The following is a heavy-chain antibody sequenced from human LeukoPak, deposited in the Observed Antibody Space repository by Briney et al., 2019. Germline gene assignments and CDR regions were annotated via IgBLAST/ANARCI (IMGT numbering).Heavy chain of an antibody. V-gene: IGHV3-15*01. CDR2: VKSKTDGGTT. Sequence: NPGGSLRLSCTASGFTFSNAWMSWVRQAPGKGLEWVGRVKSKTDGGTTDYAAPVKGRFTISRDDSKNTLYLRMNSLKTEDTAVYYCTTAGPRESFDYWGQGTLVTVSS. CDR3: TTAGPRESFDY. CDR1: GFTFSNAW. J-gene: IGHJ4*02.